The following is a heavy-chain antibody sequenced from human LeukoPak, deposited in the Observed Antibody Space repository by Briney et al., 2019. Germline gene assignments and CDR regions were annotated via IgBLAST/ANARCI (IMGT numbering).Heavy chain of an antibody. D-gene: IGHD6-13*01. CDR3: GKTIAAGGTDY. V-gene: IGHV3-23*01. CDR1: GFTFSSYA. J-gene: IGHJ4*02. CDR2: ITESGGTT. Sequence: GGSLRLSCAASGFTFSSYAMSWVRQAPGKGLEWVSVITESGGTTYYADSVKGRFTISRDNSKNTLYLQMISLRAEDTAVYHCGKTIAAGGTDYWGQGTLVTVSS.